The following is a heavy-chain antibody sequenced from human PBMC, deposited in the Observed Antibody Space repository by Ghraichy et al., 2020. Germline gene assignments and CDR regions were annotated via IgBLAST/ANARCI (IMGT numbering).Heavy chain of an antibody. CDR2: IYYSGST. V-gene: IGHV4-59*01. CDR1: GGSISSYY. CDR3: ARVPSLPIYYGMDV. Sequence: SETLSLTCTVSGGSISSYYWSWIRQPPGKGLEWIGYIYYSGSTNYNPSLKSRVTISVDTSKNQFSLKLSSVTAADTAVYYCARVPSLPIYYGMDVWGQGTTVTVSS. J-gene: IGHJ6*02.